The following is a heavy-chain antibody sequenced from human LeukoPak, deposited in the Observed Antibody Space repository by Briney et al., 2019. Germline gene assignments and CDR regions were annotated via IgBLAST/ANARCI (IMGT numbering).Heavy chain of an antibody. V-gene: IGHV3-66*01. J-gene: IGHJ2*01. CDR3: ARVHYYDRSVYYSPWHFDL. D-gene: IGHD3-22*01. CDR2: IYSGGST. CDR1: GFTVSNNY. Sequence: PGGSLRLSCAASGFTVSNNYMSWVRQAPGKGLEWVSVIYSGGSTYYADSVKGRFTISRDNSKNTLYLQMNSPRAEDTAVYYCARVHYYDRSVYYSPWHFDLWGRGTLVTVSS.